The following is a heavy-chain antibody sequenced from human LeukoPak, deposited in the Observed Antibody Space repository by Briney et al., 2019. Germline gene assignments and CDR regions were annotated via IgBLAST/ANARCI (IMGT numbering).Heavy chain of an antibody. Sequence: GGSLRLSCAASGFTFSTYAMNWVRHTPGKGLEWVSSIVGSGADTYYADSVKGRFTISRDNSKNTLYLQMDSLRAEDTAVYYCAKSIGTLNAFDIWGQGTMVTVSS. J-gene: IGHJ3*02. CDR1: GFTFSTYA. CDR3: AKSIGTLNAFDI. V-gene: IGHV3-23*01. D-gene: IGHD3-22*01. CDR2: IVGSGADT.